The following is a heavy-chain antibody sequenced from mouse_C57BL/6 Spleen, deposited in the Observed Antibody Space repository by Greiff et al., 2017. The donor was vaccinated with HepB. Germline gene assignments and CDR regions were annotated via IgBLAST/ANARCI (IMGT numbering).Heavy chain of an antibody. CDR1: GYTFTSYW. Sequence: QVQLQQPGAELVKPGASVKLSCKASGYTFTSYWMQWVKQRPGQGLEWIGEIDPSDSYTNYNQKFKGKATLTVDTSSSTAYMQLSSLTSEDSAVYYCANCGSGGWYFDGWGTGTTVTVSS. D-gene: IGHD1-1*01. CDR3: ANCGSGGWYFDG. V-gene: IGHV1-50*01. J-gene: IGHJ1*03. CDR2: IDPSDSYT.